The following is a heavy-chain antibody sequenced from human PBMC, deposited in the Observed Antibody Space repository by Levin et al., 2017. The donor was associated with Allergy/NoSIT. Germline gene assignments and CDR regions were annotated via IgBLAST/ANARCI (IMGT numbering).Heavy chain of an antibody. CDR1: GGSISSSSYY. D-gene: IGHD3-3*01. J-gene: IGHJ2*01. CDR3: ASYVRFLEWLSLFDL. CDR2: IYYSGST. Sequence: SETLSLTCTVSGGSISSSSYYWGWIRQPPGTGLEWIGSIYYSGSTYYNPSLKSRVTISVDTSKNQFSLKLSSVTAADTAVYYCASYVRFLEWLSLFDLWGRGTLVTVSS. V-gene: IGHV4-39*01.